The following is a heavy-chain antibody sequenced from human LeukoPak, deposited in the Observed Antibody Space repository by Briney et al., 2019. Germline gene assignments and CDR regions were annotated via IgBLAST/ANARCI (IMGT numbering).Heavy chain of an antibody. J-gene: IGHJ4*02. CDR3: AKGYDYYGSGSYVFDY. D-gene: IGHD3-10*01. Sequence: GGSLRLPCAASGFTFDDYTMHWVRQAPGKGLEWVSLISWDGGSTYYADSVKGRFTISRDNSKNSLYLQMNSLRTEDTALYYCAKGYDYYGSGSYVFDYWGQGTLVTVSS. CDR2: ISWDGGST. V-gene: IGHV3-43*01. CDR1: GFTFDDYT.